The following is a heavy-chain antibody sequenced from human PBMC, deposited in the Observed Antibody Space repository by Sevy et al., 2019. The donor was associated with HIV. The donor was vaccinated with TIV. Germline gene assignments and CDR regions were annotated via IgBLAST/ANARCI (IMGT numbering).Heavy chain of an antibody. J-gene: IGHJ4*02. V-gene: IGHV3-30*03. Sequence: GGSLRLSCAASGFTFSSHGMHWVRQAPGKGLEWVAVMSYDGSYKSYGDSVKGRFTSSRDDSKNTLYLQMNSLSPEDTAMYYCARDSGYSINWYPAYWGQGTLVIVSS. CDR3: ARDSGYSINWYPAY. D-gene: IGHD6-13*01. CDR1: GFTFSSHG. CDR2: MSYDGSYK.